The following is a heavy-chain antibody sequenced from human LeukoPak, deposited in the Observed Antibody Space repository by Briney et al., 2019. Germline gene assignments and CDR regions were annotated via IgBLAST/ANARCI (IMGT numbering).Heavy chain of an antibody. Sequence: ASVKVSCKTSGYTFTDHDINWVRQATGQGLEWMGWMTPHSGDTSYARQFQGRVSMTRDLSKNTAYLELSSLTSEDTAVYYCARDSRFEMATDTFDHWGQGTLVTVSS. CDR1: GYTFTDHD. D-gene: IGHD5-24*01. CDR3: ARDSRFEMATDTFDH. CDR2: MTPHSGDT. V-gene: IGHV1-8*01. J-gene: IGHJ4*02.